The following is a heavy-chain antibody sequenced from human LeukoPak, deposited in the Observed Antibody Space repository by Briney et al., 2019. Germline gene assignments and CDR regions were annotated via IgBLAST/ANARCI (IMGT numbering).Heavy chain of an antibody. Sequence: GASVKVSCKASGYTFTGYYMHWVRQAPGQGLEWMGRINPNSGGTNYAQKFQGRVTMTRDTSISTAYMELSRLRSDDTAVYYCARYDFWSDTYSWFDPWSQGTLVTVSS. V-gene: IGHV1-2*06. D-gene: IGHD3-3*01. CDR2: INPNSGGT. CDR1: GYTFTGYY. CDR3: ARYDFWSDTYSWFDP. J-gene: IGHJ5*02.